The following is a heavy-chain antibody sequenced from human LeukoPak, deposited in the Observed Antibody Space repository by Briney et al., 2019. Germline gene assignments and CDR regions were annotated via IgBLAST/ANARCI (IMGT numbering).Heavy chain of an antibody. J-gene: IGHJ4*02. Sequence: SETLSLTCTVSGGSISSSSYYWGWIRQPPGKGLEWIGSIYYSGSTYYNPSLKSRVTISVDTSKNQFSLKLSSVTAADTAVYYCARHPSGYSSGWGGYWGQGTLVTVP. CDR1: GGSISSSSYY. CDR3: ARHPSGYSSGWGGY. CDR2: IYYSGST. V-gene: IGHV4-39*01. D-gene: IGHD6-19*01.